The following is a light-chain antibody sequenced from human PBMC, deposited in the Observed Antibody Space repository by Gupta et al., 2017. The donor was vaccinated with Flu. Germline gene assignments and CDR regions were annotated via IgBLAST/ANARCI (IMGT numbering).Light chain of an antibody. CDR1: SGNIAGNF. CDR3: QSYDSTNLWV. CDR2: EDN. V-gene: IGLV6-57*01. Sequence: NFMLTQPHSVSGSPGKTVSISCTRSSGNIAGNFVQWYQQRPGSSPIIVIYEDNQRPSGVPDRFSGSIDSSSKSASLTISGLETEDEAYYYCQSYDSTNLWVFGGGTVLTVL. J-gene: IGLJ3*02.